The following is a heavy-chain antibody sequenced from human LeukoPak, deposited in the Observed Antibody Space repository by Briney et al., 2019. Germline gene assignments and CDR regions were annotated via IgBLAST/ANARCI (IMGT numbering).Heavy chain of an antibody. CDR3: VRQGGWGGAASLIEF. V-gene: IGHV4-39*01. D-gene: IGHD2-15*01. J-gene: IGHJ4*02. CDR1: GVSITTSTHY. CDR2: MFYRGST. Sequence: SETLSLTCTVSGVSITTSTHYWAWIRQPPGKGLEWIASMFYRGSTYYNASLRSRVTLSVDTSMNQFSLKLSSVTPSDTATFYCVRQGGWGGAASLIEFWGQGILVTVSS.